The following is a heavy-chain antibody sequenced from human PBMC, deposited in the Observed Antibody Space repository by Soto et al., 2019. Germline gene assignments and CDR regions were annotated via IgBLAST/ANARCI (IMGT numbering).Heavy chain of an antibody. J-gene: IGHJ4*02. V-gene: IGHV1-18*01. Sequence: QVHLVQSGAEVKKPGASVKVSCKGSGYAFTTYGITWVRQAPGQGLEWMGWISAHNGNTNYAQKLQGRVTVTRDTSTSTAFIELRSLRSDDTVVYYSARGRYGDYWGQGALVTVSS. D-gene: IGHD1-1*01. CDR2: ISAHNGNT. CDR1: GYAFTTYG. CDR3: ARGRYGDY.